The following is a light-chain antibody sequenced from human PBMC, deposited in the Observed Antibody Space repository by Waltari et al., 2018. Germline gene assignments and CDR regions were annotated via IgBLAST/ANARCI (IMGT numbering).Light chain of an antibody. CDR2: VKN. Sequence: SSELTQDPAVSVALGQTVRITCQGDSLRSYYASWYQQKPGQAPVLVIYVKNNRPSGIPDRFSGSSSGNTASLTITGAQAEDEADYYCNSRDSSGSWVFGGGTKLTVL. J-gene: IGLJ3*02. CDR1: SLRSYY. V-gene: IGLV3-19*01. CDR3: NSRDSSGSWV.